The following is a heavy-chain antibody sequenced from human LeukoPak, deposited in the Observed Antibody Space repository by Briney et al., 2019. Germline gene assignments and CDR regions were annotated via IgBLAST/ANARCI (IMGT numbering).Heavy chain of an antibody. Sequence: GGSLRHSCAASGFTFRNYAMTWVRQAPGKGLEWVSSIPSSGDGTYYADSVKGRFTISRDNSKNMLYLQMNSLRAEDTAVYYCARRTSGAFDFWDQGTLVTVSS. CDR1: GFTFRNYA. CDR3: ARRTSGAFDF. CDR2: IPSSGDGT. D-gene: IGHD5-12*01. J-gene: IGHJ4*02. V-gene: IGHV3-23*01.